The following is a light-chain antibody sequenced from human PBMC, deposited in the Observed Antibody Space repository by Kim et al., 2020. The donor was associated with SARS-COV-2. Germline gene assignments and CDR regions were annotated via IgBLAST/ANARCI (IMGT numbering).Light chain of an antibody. CDR3: CSYAGSNWV. CDR1: SSDVGSYYF. V-gene: IGLV2-23*01. Sequence: EQVITICSAGSSSDVGSYYFVSWYQQHPGKAPKLMIYEGSKRPSGVSSRFSCYKAGNTASLTISGLEAEDEADYYCCSYAGSNWVFGGGTQLTVL. CDR2: EGS. J-gene: IGLJ3*02.